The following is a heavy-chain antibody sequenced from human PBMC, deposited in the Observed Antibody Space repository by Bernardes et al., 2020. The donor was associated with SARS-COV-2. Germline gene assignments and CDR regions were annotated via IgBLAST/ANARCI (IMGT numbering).Heavy chain of an antibody. CDR2: IYTSGST. CDR3: ARYGGGIAVAGIDY. D-gene: IGHD6-19*01. V-gene: IGHV4-61*02. J-gene: IGHJ4*02. Sequence: SETLSLTCTVSGGSISSGSYYWSWIRQPAGKGLEWIGRIYTSGSTNYNPSLKSRVTISVDTSKNQFSLKLSSVTAADTAVYYCARYGGGIAVAGIDYWGQGTLVTVSS. CDR1: GGSISSGSYY.